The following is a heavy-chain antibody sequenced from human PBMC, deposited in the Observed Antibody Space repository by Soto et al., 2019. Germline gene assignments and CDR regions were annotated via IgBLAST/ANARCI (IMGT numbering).Heavy chain of an antibody. CDR1: GGSISSGGYY. Sequence: PSETLSLTCTVSGGSISSGGYYWSWIRQHPGKGLEWIGYIYYSGSTYYNPSLKSRVTISVDTSKNQFSLKLSSVTAADTAVYYCASGKKRYYDILTGWAYYYGMDVWGQGTTVTVSS. CDR3: ASGKKRYYDILTGWAYYYGMDV. J-gene: IGHJ6*02. D-gene: IGHD3-9*01. V-gene: IGHV4-31*03. CDR2: IYYSGST.